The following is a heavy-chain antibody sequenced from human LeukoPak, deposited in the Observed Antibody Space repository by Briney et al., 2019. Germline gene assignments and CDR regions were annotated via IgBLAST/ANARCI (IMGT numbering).Heavy chain of an antibody. CDR2: IAPTDSYA. Sequence: GESLQIPCQGSGYSFTNFWISWVRQMPGKGLEWMGRIAPTDSYATYSPSFQGHVTISPDKSISTAYLQWSGLKASDTAMYYCARHFYGSGSPFDYWGQGTLVTVSS. V-gene: IGHV5-10-1*01. D-gene: IGHD3-10*01. CDR3: ARHFYGSGSPFDY. J-gene: IGHJ4*02. CDR1: GYSFTNFW.